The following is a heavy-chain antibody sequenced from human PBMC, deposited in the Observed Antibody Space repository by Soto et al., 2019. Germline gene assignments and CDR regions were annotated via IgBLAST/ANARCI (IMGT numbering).Heavy chain of an antibody. V-gene: IGHV1-18*01. CDR1: GYTFTSYG. CDR2: ISAYNGNT. D-gene: IGHD3-16*01. CDR3: ARDGGVVTVDAFDL. Sequence: GASVKVSCKASGYTFTSYGISWVRQAPGQGLEWMGWISAYNGNTNYAQKLQGRFTISRDNAKNSLHLQMDSLREEDTALYFCARDGGVVTVDAFDLWGQGTMVTVSS. J-gene: IGHJ3*01.